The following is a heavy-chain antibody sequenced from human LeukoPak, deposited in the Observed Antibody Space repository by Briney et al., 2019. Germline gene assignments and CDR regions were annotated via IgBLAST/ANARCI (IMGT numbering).Heavy chain of an antibody. CDR2: IWYDASEK. J-gene: IGHJ3*02. CDR1: GFSFSSYG. Sequence: SGGSLRLSCAASGFSFSSYGMLWVRQAPGKGLEWVAVIWYDASEKFYADSVKGRFAISRDNSKNTLDLQMSGLRAEDTALYYCARLRGNIAFDIWGQGTMVTVSS. CDR3: ARLRGNIAFDI. V-gene: IGHV3-33*01.